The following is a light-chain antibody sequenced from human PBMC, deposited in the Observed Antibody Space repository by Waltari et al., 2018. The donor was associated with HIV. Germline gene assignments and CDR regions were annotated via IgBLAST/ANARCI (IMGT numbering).Light chain of an antibody. J-gene: IGLJ3*02. CDR1: RSNIRSNY. Sequence: QSVLTQPPSASGTPGQRVTISCSGSRSNIRSNYVYWYQQLPGTAPKLLIYRNDDRPSGVPDRFSGSKSGTSASLAISWLRSEDEADYYCAAWDDSLSGPVFGGGTKLTVL. V-gene: IGLV1-47*01. CDR2: RND. CDR3: AAWDDSLSGPV.